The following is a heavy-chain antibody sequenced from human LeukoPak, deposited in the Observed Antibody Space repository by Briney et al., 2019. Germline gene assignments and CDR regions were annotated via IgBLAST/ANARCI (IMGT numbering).Heavy chain of an antibody. D-gene: IGHD3-10*01. Sequence: PGGSLRLSCAASGFTLDVYAMHWVRHAPGKGLEWVSLINRDGGSTYYADSVKGRFTISRDNSKKSLYLQMNSLRAADTALYYCAKSYILLWFGELHGMYVWGQVTTVTVSS. CDR3: AKSYILLWFGELHGMYV. CDR2: INRDGGST. J-gene: IGHJ6*02. CDR1: GFTLDVYA. V-gene: IGHV3-43*02.